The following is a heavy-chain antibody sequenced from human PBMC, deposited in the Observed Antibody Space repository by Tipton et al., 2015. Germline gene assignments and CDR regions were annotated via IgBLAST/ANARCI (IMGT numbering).Heavy chain of an antibody. Sequence: TLSLTCTVSDGSMTGYYWSWIRQPPGKGLEWIAEITHSGSTNYNPSLKSRVTISVDTSKNQFSLKLTSVTAADTAVYYCASRGAGTSHYAMDVWGQGTTVTVSS. D-gene: IGHD6-19*01. CDR1: DGSMTGYY. CDR2: ITHSGST. V-gene: IGHV4-34*01. J-gene: IGHJ6*02. CDR3: ASRGAGTSHYAMDV.